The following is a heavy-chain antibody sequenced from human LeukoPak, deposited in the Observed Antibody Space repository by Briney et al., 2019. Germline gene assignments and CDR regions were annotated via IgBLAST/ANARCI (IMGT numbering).Heavy chain of an antibody. CDR2: ISSGSSYT. D-gene: IGHD6-13*01. V-gene: IGHV3-11*03. CDR1: GFTFSDYY. CDR3: ARRSTGSYSSSFDY. Sequence: GGSLTLSCAASGFTFSDYYMSWLPQAPGKGLEWVSYISSGSSYTSYADSVKGRFTISRDNAKNSLYPQMNTLRAEDTAVYYCARRSTGSYSSSFDYWSQGTLVTVPS. J-gene: IGHJ4*02.